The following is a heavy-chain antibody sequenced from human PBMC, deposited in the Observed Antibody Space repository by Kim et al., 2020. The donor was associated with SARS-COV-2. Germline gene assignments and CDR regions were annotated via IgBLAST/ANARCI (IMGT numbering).Heavy chain of an antibody. CDR3: ARVGYYGSGSPDY. D-gene: IGHD3-10*01. Sequence: YAQGFPGRFVFSLDTSVSTAYLQISSLKAEDTAVYYCARVGYYGSGSPDYWGQGTLVTVSS. V-gene: IGHV7-4-1*02. J-gene: IGHJ4*02.